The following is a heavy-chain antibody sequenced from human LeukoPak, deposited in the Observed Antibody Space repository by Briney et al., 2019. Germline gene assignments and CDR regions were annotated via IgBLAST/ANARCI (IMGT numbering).Heavy chain of an antibody. CDR2: INGDGSST. J-gene: IGHJ5*02. Sequence: GGSLRLSCAASGFTFSKYWMHWVRQAPGKGPVWVSRINGDGSSTSYADSVKARSTISRDNAKNTLYLQMNSLRAEDTAVYYCSGSYAYNWFDPWGQGTLVTVSS. V-gene: IGHV3-74*01. D-gene: IGHD1-26*01. CDR3: SGSYAYNWFDP. CDR1: GFTFSKYW.